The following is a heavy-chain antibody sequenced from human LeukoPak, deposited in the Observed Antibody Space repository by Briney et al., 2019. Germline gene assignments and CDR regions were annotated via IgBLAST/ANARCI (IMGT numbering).Heavy chain of an antibody. CDR3: ARGRGLPVRPPNEGFLDY. CDR2: IWYDGSNK. J-gene: IGHJ4*02. V-gene: IGHV3-33*01. CDR1: GFTFSSYG. D-gene: IGHD6-6*01. Sequence: GGSLRLSCAASGFTFSSYGMHWVRQAPGKGLEWVAVIWYDGSNKYYADSVKGRFTISRDNSKNTLYLQMNSLGAEDTAVYYCARGRGLPVRPPNEGFLDYWGRGTLVTVSS.